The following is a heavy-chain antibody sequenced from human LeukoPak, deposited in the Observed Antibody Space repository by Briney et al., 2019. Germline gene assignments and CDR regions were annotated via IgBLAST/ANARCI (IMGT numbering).Heavy chain of an antibody. CDR2: ISAYNGNT. CDR1: GYTFTSYG. Sequence: ASVKVSCKASGYTFTSYGISWVRQAPGQGLEWMGWISAYNGNTNYAQKLQSRVTMTTDTSTSTAYMELRSLRSDDTAVYYCARYIAAPPNDAFDIWGQGTMVTVSS. V-gene: IGHV1-18*01. J-gene: IGHJ3*02. CDR3: ARYIAAPPNDAFDI. D-gene: IGHD6-13*01.